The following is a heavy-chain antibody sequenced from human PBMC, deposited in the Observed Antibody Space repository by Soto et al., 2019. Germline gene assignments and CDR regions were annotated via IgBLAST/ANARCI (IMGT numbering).Heavy chain of an antibody. CDR3: AKDRGLAESGTLSHYYYGMDV. CDR1: GFTLTNNG. V-gene: IGHV3-30*18. CDR2: ISSDGSSY. Sequence: QVQLLESGGGVVQPGRSLRLSCVASGFTLTNNGMHWVRQAPGQGLEWVAVISSDGSSYYYGDSVRGRFTISRDTSKNTLFLEMNSLATADTAVYYCAKDRGLAESGTLSHYYYGMDVWGQGTSVTAS. D-gene: IGHD1-26*01. J-gene: IGHJ6*02.